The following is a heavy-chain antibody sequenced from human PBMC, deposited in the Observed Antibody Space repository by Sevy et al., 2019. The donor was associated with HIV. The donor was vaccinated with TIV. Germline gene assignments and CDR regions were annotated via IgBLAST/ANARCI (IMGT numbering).Heavy chain of an antibody. Sequence: GGSLRLSCAASGFTFSNYAMSWVRQAPGKGLEWVSGISRSSGDTYNADSVKGRFTISRDNFKNTLYLQMSSLSAEDTAVYYCVKAAGAYYFDNWGQGTLVTVSS. CDR2: ISRSSGDT. V-gene: IGHV3-23*01. CDR1: GFTFSNYA. D-gene: IGHD1-26*01. CDR3: VKAAGAYYFDN. J-gene: IGHJ4*02.